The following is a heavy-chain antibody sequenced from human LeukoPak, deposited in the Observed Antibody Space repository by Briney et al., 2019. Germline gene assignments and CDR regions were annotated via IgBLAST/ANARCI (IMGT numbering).Heavy chain of an antibody. D-gene: IGHD3-10*01. V-gene: IGHV4-39*01. CDR3: ARRPSDVGASFDY. CDR1: GGSITSSDYF. J-gene: IGHJ4*02. Sequence: SGTLSLTCSVSGGSITSSDYFWGWIRQPPGKGLEWIGSIYYSGSTYYNPSLKSRVTISVDTSKNQFSLKLSSVTAPDTAVYYCARRPSDVGASFDYWGQGTLVTVSS. CDR2: IYYSGST.